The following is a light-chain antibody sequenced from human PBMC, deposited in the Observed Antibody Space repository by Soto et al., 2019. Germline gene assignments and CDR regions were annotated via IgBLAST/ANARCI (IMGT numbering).Light chain of an antibody. V-gene: IGKV3-20*01. Sequence: EIVLTQSPGTLSLSPGERATLSCRASQSVSSSYLAWYQQKPGQAPRLLIYGASSRATGIPDRFSGSGSGTDVTLTISRLEPEDFAVYYCQQYGSSFYTFGQGTKLEIK. CDR2: GAS. CDR3: QQYGSSFYT. J-gene: IGKJ2*01. CDR1: QSVSSSY.